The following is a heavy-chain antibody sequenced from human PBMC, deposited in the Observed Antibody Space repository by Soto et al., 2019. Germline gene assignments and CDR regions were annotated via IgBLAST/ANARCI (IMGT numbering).Heavy chain of an antibody. J-gene: IGHJ4*02. V-gene: IGHV3-30*18. D-gene: IGHD2-15*01. CDR2: ISSDGNNK. CDR3: ANSYCSGGSCPLSPLDY. Sequence: GGSLRLSCAASGFTFSTYGMHWVRQAPGKGLEWVAVISSDGNNKYYADSVKGRFTISRDNSKNMLYLQMNSLRAEDTAVYYCANSYCSGGSCPLSPLDYWGQGTLVTVSS. CDR1: GFTFSTYG.